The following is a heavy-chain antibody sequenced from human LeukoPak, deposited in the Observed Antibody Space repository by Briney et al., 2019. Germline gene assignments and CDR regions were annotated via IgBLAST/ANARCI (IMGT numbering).Heavy chain of an antibody. V-gene: IGHV3-33*01. CDR2: IWYDASSK. J-gene: IGHJ5*02. CDR3: ARDLAAAGTWFDP. CDR1: GFIFSRSG. Sequence: GRSLRLSCAASGFIFSRSGMHWVRQAPGKGLEWVAVIWYDASSKFYADSVKGRFTISRDNSKNTLYLQMNSLRAGDTAVYYCARDLAAAGTWFDPWGQGTLVTVSS. D-gene: IGHD6-13*01.